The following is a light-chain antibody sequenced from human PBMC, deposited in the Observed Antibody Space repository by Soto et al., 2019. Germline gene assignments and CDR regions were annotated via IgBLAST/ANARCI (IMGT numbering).Light chain of an antibody. CDR2: GAS. CDR1: QSVSSN. V-gene: IGKV3-15*01. Sequence: EIVMTQSPATLSVSPGERATLFCRASQSVSSNLAWYQQKPGQAPRLLIYGASTRATGIPARFSGSGSGTEFTLTISRLQSEDFSFYYCQQYNNWPPYTFGQGTKLEIK. CDR3: QQYNNWPPYT. J-gene: IGKJ2*01.